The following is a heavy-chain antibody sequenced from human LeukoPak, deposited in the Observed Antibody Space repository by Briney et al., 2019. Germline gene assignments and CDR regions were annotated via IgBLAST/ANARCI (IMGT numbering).Heavy chain of an antibody. Sequence: GGSLRPSCAASGFTFSSYSMNWVRQAPGKRLEWVSYISSSSSTIYYADSVKGRFTISRDNAKNSLYLQMNSLRAEDTAVYYCARDRKGGFYNDPFDYWGQGTLVTVSS. CDR1: GFTFSSYS. V-gene: IGHV3-48*04. D-gene: IGHD3-10*01. CDR2: ISSSSSTI. CDR3: ARDRKGGFYNDPFDY. J-gene: IGHJ4*02.